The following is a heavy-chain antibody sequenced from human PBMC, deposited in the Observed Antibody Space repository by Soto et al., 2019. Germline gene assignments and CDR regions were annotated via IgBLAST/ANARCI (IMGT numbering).Heavy chain of an antibody. Sequence: QVHRVQSGAEVKKPGASVKVSCKASGYTFTNYDINWVRQDPGQGLEWMGWISTYTGNTNYTQKLQGRVTMTTDTSTSTAYMELRSLRSDDTAVYYCARGYYYGSGRPTPGGMDVWGQGTTVTVSS. CDR1: GYTFTNYD. V-gene: IGHV1-18*01. CDR2: ISTYTGNT. D-gene: IGHD3-10*01. J-gene: IGHJ6*02. CDR3: ARGYYYGSGRPTPGGMDV.